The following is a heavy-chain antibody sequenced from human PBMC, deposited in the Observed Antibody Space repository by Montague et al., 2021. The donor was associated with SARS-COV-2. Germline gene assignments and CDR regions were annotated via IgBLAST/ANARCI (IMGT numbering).Heavy chain of an antibody. CDR1: GFTFGGYA. Sequence: SLRLSCAASGFTFGGYAMHWVRQAPGKGLEWVSVISYDGSNKFYADSVKGRFTISRDNAKNSLYLQMNSLRADDTALYYCARVGDGSGSYWAFDIWGQGTMVTVSS. V-gene: IGHV3-30-3*01. CDR2: ISYDGSNK. CDR3: ARVGDGSGSYWAFDI. J-gene: IGHJ3*02. D-gene: IGHD3-10*01.